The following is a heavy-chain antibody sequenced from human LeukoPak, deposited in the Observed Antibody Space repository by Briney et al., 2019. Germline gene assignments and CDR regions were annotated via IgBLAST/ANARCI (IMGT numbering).Heavy chain of an antibody. V-gene: IGHV4-34*01. J-gene: IGHJ5*02. Sequence: SETLSLTCAVYGGSFSGYYWRWIRQPPGKGLEWIGEINHSGSTNYNPSLKSRVTISVDTSKNQFSLKLSSVTAADTAVYYCARGGDYYDSSGYSSWGQGTLVTVSS. D-gene: IGHD3-22*01. CDR1: GGSFSGYY. CDR3: ARGGDYYDSSGYSS. CDR2: INHSGST.